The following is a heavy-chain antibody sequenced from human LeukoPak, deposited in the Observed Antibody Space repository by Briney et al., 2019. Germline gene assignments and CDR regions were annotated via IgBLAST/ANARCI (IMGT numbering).Heavy chain of an antibody. J-gene: IGHJ5*02. D-gene: IGHD3-3*01. CDR2: ISAYNGNT. Sequence: GASVKVSCKASGYTFTGYGISWVRQAPGQGLEWMGWISAYNGNTNYAQKLQGRVTMTTDTSTSTAYMELRSLRSDDTAVYYCARQYYDFWSGYWNWFDPWGQGTLVTVSS. CDR1: GYTFTGYG. CDR3: ARQYYDFWSGYWNWFDP. V-gene: IGHV1-18*01.